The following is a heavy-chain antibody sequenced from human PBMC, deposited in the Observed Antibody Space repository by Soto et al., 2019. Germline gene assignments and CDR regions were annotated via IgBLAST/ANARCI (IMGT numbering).Heavy chain of an antibody. J-gene: IGHJ6*02. Sequence: QVQLQESGPGLVKPSQTVSLTCTDCGGSISSGGYYWSWIREHPGEGLEWIGYIYYSGSSYYNPSLKSRVTISVDTSKNQFSLKLSSVTAADTAVYYCARDLGGMDVWGQGTTVTVSS. V-gene: IGHV4-31*03. CDR1: GGSISSGGYY. CDR3: ARDLGGMDV. D-gene: IGHD3-16*01. CDR2: IYYSGSS.